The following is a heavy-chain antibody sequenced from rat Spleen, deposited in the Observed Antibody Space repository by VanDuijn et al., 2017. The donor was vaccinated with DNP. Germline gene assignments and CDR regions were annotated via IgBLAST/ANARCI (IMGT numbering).Heavy chain of an antibody. J-gene: IGHJ3*01. V-gene: IGHV2S12*01. D-gene: IGHD1-2*01. CDR2: ISNGGIT. CDR1: GFSLNSYG. Sequence: QVQLKESGPGLVQPSQTLSLTCTVSGFSLNSYGVSWVRQPPGKGLEWIASISNGGITYYNSALKSRLGISRDTSKSQVFLKMNSLQAEDTATYYCARSPESSYIYFPWAYWGQGTLVTVSS. CDR3: ARSPESSYIYFPWAY.